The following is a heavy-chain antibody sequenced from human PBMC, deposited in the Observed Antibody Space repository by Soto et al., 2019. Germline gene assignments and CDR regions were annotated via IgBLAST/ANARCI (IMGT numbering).Heavy chain of an antibody. CDR1: GFTFSSYW. CDR3: ARVQDLWFGELFAWGY. D-gene: IGHD3-10*01. Sequence: GGSLRLSCAASGFTFSSYWMSWVRQAPGKGLEWVANIKQDGSEKYYVDSVKGRFTISRDNAKNSLYLQMNSLRAEDTAVYYCARVQDLWFGELFAWGYWGQGTLVTVSS. V-gene: IGHV3-7*01. J-gene: IGHJ4*02. CDR2: IKQDGSEK.